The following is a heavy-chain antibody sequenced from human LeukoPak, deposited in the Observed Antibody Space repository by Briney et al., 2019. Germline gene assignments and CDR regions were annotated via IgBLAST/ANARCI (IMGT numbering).Heavy chain of an antibody. CDR3: ARDRSANSRVYYFDY. Sequence: HPGMSLRLSCAASGFTFSAYAMHWVRQAPGKGLESVAIISYDGNIKYQADSVKGRFTISRDDSKNTLYLQMNSLRAEDTAVYYCARDRSANSRVYYFDYWGQGTLVTVSS. J-gene: IGHJ4*02. CDR2: ISYDGNIK. CDR1: GFTFSAYA. V-gene: IGHV3-30-3*01. D-gene: IGHD4/OR15-4a*01.